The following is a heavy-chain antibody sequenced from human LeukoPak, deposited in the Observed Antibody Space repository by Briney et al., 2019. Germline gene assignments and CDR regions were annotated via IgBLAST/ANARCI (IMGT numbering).Heavy chain of an antibody. J-gene: IGHJ4*02. V-gene: IGHV3-7*03. CDR3: ARDRRYCSGGSCYPNYFDY. CDR2: VKHDGSEK. Sequence: GGSLRLSCAASGFTFSSYCMTWGRQAPGKGLEWVANVKHDGSEKYYVDSVKGRFTISRDNAKNSLYLQMNSLRAEDTAVYYCARDRRYCSGGSCYPNYFDYWGQGTLVTVSS. D-gene: IGHD2-15*01. CDR1: GFTFSSYC.